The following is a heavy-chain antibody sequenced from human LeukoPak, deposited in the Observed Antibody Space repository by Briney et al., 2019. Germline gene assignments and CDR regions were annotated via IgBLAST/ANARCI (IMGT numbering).Heavy chain of an antibody. J-gene: IGHJ6*02. CDR2: IYYSGST. CDR1: GGSVSSGSYY. V-gene: IGHV4-61*01. CDR3: ARTSSSWRGYYYYYGMDV. D-gene: IGHD6-13*01. Sequence: SETLSLTCTVSGGSVSSGSYYWSWIRQPPGKGLEWIGYIYYSGSTNYNPSLKRRVTISVDTSKNQFSLKLSSVTAADTAVYYCARTSSSWRGYYYYYGMDVWGQGTRVTFSS.